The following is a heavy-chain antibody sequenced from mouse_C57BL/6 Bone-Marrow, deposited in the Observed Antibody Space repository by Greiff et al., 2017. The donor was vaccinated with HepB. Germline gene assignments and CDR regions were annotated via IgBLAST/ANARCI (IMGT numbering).Heavy chain of an antibody. Sequence: EVQRVESGGGLVKPGGSLKLSCAASGFTFSSYAMSWVRQTPEKRLEWVATISDGGSYTYYPDNVKGRFTISRDNAKNNLYLQMSHLKSEDTAMYYWAKSPSFHYYAMDYWGQGTSVTVSS. D-gene: IGHD1-1*01. V-gene: IGHV5-4*01. CDR1: GFTFSSYA. CDR3: AKSPSFHYYAMDY. CDR2: ISDGGSYT. J-gene: IGHJ4*01.